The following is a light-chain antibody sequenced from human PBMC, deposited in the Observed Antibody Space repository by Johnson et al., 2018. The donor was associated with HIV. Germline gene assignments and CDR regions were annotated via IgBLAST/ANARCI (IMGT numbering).Light chain of an antibody. CDR1: SSNIGNNY. V-gene: IGLV1-51*01. Sequence: QSVLTQPPSVSAAPGQKVTISCSGSSSNIGNNYVSWYQQLPGTAPKLHIYDNNNRPSGIPDRFSGSKSGTSASLSIRGLQSEDEADYYFAAWDDSLNVHVFGTGTKVTVL. J-gene: IGLJ1*01. CDR2: DNN. CDR3: AAWDDSLNVHV.